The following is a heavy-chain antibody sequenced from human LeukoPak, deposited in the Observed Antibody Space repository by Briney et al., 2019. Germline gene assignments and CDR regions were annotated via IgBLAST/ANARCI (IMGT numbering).Heavy chain of an antibody. CDR1: GYTLTELS. CDR2: FDPEDGEK. D-gene: IGHD3-9*01. Sequence: GASVKVSCKVSGYTLTELSMHWVRQAPGKGLEWMGGFDPEDGEKIYTQKFQGRVTMTEDTSTDTAYMEPSSLRSEDTAVYYCAILLEDRAILPGSAKDLWGQGTLVTVSS. J-gene: IGHJ5*02. V-gene: IGHV1-24*01. CDR3: AILLEDRAILPGSAKDL.